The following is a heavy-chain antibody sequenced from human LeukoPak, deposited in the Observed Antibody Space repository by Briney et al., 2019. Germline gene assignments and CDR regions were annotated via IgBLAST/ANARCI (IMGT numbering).Heavy chain of an antibody. J-gene: IGHJ6*02. CDR1: GGSISSGDYY. CDR2: IYYSGST. D-gene: IGHD4-17*01. V-gene: IGHV4-30-4*01. Sequence: SETLSLTCTVSGGSISSGDYYWSWIRQPPGKGLEWIGYIYYSGSTYYNPSLKSRVTISVDTSKNQFSLKLSSVTAAGTAVYYCARGGGEAVTTGYYYYGMDVWGQGTTVTVSS. CDR3: ARGGGEAVTTGYYYYGMDV.